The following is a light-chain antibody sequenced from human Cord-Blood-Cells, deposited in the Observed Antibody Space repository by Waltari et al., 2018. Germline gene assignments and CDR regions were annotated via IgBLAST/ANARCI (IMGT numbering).Light chain of an antibody. CDR3: SSYTSSSTVV. J-gene: IGLJ2*01. CDR1: SSIVDVYIY. V-gene: IGLV2-14*01. Sequence: QSALTQPASVSGSPGQSITISCTGTSSIVDVYIYVSWYQQHPGNAPKLMIYEVSKRPSGVSNRFSSSKSGNTASLTISGLQAEDEADYYCSSYTSSSTVVFGGGTKLTV. CDR2: EVS.